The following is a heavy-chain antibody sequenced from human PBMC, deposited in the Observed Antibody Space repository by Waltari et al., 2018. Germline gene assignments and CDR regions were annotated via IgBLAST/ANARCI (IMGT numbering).Heavy chain of an antibody. CDR2: IYYSGST. J-gene: IGHJ5*02. D-gene: IGHD2-21*01. CDR3: ARSSGNREGYCGGDCPHNWFDP. Sequence: QVQLQESGPGLVKPSETLSLTCTVSGGSISSYYWSWIRQPPGKGLEWIGYIYYSGSTHYHPALKGRVTISVDTSKNQFSLKLSSVTAADTAVYYCARSSGNREGYCGGDCPHNWFDPWGQGTLVTVSS. V-gene: IGHV4-59*01. CDR1: GGSISSYY.